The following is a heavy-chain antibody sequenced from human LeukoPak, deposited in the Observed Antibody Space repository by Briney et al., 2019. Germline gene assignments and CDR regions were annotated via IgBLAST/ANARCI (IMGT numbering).Heavy chain of an antibody. J-gene: IGHJ4*02. D-gene: IGHD6-13*01. Sequence: ASAKVSCKASGYIFTGYFIHWLRQAPGQGPEWMGRINPNSGDTDYAQKFQGRVTMTRDTSVTTAYMEVSRLISDDTAVYYCAKTASIAEDRVDYWGQGTLVAVSS. CDR3: AKTASIAEDRVDY. CDR2: INPNSGDT. V-gene: IGHV1-2*06. CDR1: GYIFTGYF.